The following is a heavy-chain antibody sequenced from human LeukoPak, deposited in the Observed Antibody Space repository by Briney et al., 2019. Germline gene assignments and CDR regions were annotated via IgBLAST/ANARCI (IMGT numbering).Heavy chain of an antibody. CDR1: GFTFSNAW. CDR3: TRIRGYSAYDFNY. V-gene: IGHV3-15*01. J-gene: IGHJ4*02. D-gene: IGHD5-12*01. CDR2: IKSKSDGGTT. Sequence: GGSLRLSCAASGFTFSNAWMSWVRQAPGKGLEWVGLIKSKSDGGTTDYAAPVKGRFTISRDDSKNTLYLQLNSLKTEDTALYYCTRIRGYSAYDFNYWGQGTLVTVSS.